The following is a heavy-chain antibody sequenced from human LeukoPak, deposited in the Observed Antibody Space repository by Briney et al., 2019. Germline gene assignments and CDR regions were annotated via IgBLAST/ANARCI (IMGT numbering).Heavy chain of an antibody. D-gene: IGHD2-2*01. V-gene: IGHV3-33*01. CDR3: ARALVVVPAAHFDY. CDR2: IWCDGSNK. CDR1: GFTFSSYG. Sequence: GGSLRLSCAASGFTFSSYGMHWVRQAPGKGLEWVAVIWCDGSNKYYADSVKGRFTISRDNSKNTLYLQMNSLRAEDTAVYYCARALVVVPAAHFDYWGQGTLVTVSS. J-gene: IGHJ4*02.